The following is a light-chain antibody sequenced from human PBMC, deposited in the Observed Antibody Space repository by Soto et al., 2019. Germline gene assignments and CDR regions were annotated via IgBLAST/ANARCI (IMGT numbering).Light chain of an antibody. CDR1: ESISRH. J-gene: IGKJ5*01. Sequence: DIQMTQSPSSLSASVGDRVTITCRATESISRHLNWYQQKPGKAPKLLIYAASSLQNGVPSRFSGSGSGTDFTLTISNLQPEDFATYYCQQSYSTLSITFGQGTRLEIK. CDR3: QQSYSTLSIT. CDR2: AAS. V-gene: IGKV1-39*01.